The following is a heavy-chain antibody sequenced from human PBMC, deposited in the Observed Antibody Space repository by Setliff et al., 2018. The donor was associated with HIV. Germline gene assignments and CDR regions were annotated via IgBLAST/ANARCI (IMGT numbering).Heavy chain of an antibody. Sequence: SETLSLTCAVSGGSITSSLYYWTWIRQHPGKGLEWIGYYYYSGFTYYNPSLKSRLTISIDTSKNQFSLKLSSVTAADTAVYYCATPVTSRGYYYMDVWGKGTTVTSP. D-gene: IGHD4-17*01. V-gene: IGHV4-31*11. CDR1: GGSITSSLYY. J-gene: IGHJ6*03. CDR2: YYYSGFT. CDR3: ATPVTSRGYYYMDV.